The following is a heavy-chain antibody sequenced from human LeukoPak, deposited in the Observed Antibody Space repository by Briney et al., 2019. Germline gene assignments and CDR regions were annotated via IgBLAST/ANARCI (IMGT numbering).Heavy chain of an antibody. CDR1: GYTFTGYY. V-gene: IGHV3-30-3*01. J-gene: IGHJ4*02. D-gene: IGHD2-15*01. Sequence: SCKASGYTFTGYYMHWVRQAPGKGLEWVAVISYDGSNKYYADSVKGRFTISRDNSKNTLYLQMNSLRAEDTAVYYCARVAASSYYFDYWGQGTLVTVSS. CDR3: ARVAASSYYFDY. CDR2: ISYDGSNK.